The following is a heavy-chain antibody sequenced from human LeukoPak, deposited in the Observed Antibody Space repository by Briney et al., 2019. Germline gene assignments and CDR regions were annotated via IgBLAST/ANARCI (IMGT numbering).Heavy chain of an antibody. CDR3: ARVYYDSSGYDDFLDY. CDR1: GFIFSNGW. J-gene: IGHJ4*02. D-gene: IGHD3-22*01. CDR2: IKSKTDGGTT. V-gene: IGHV3-15*01. Sequence: GGSLRLSCAASGFIFSNGWMGWVRQAPGKGLEWVGRIKSKTDGGTTDYAAPVKGRFTVSRDDSKNTVYLQVNSLKTEDTAVYYCARVYYDSSGYDDFLDYWGQGTLVTVSS.